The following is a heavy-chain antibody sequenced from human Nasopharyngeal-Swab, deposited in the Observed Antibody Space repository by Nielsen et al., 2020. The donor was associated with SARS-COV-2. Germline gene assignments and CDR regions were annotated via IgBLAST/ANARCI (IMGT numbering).Heavy chain of an antibody. V-gene: IGHV6-1*01. CDR2: TYYRSKWYN. Sequence: WIRQSPSRGLEWLGRTYYRSKWYNDYAVSVKSRITINPDTSKNQFSLQLNSVTPEDTAVYYCARIAAAGHNWFDPWGQGTLVTVSS. J-gene: IGHJ5*02. D-gene: IGHD6-25*01. CDR3: ARIAAAGHNWFDP.